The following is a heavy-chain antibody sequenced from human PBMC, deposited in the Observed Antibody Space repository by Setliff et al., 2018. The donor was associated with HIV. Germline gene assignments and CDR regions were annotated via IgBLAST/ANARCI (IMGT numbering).Heavy chain of an antibody. J-gene: IGHJ3*02. CDR3: ASTGAWQRNALDI. V-gene: IGHV1-46*01. CDR2: INPTGGST. Sequence: ASVKVSCKPSGYSFTNHYMHWVRQAPGQGLEWMGVINPTGGSTRNTQKFQGRVAMTRDTSTSTVYMELSSLRSEDTAVYYCASTGAWQRNALDIWGQGTMVT. CDR1: GYSFTNHY. D-gene: IGHD5-12*01.